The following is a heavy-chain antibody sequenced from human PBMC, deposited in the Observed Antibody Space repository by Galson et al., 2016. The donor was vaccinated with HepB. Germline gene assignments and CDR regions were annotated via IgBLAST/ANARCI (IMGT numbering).Heavy chain of an antibody. CDR1: GGSISSSSYF. J-gene: IGHJ3*01. V-gene: IGHV4-39*01. CDR3: ARQDRAGLVNF. Sequence: TVSGGSISSSSYFWAWIRQPPGKGLDWIGSIYYSGTTHYNPSLQSRVSISVDTSKNQFSLRLTSVSAADTAMYSCARQDRAGLVNFWGQGTMVTVSS. D-gene: IGHD6-19*01. CDR2: IYYSGTT.